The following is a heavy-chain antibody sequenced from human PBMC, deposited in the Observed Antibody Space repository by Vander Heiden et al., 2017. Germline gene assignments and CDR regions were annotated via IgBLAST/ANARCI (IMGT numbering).Heavy chain of an antibody. CDR3: ARLPLIGTETRGYGMDV. D-gene: IGHD1-7*01. CDR1: GGSIRSYY. CDR2: IDYSGST. V-gene: IGHV4-59*08. J-gene: IGHJ6*02. Sequence: QVQLQESGPGLVKPSETLSLTCTVPGGSIRSYYWSWIRQPPGKGLEWIGYIDYSGSTNYNPSLESRVTISVDTSKNQFSLKLSSVTAADTAVYYCARLPLIGTETRGYGMDVWGQGTTVTVSS.